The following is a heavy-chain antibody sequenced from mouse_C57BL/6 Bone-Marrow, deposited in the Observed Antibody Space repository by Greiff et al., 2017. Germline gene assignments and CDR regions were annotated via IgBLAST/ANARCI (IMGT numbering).Heavy chain of an antibody. CDR2: IYPGSGNT. CDR1: GYTFTDYY. D-gene: IGHD2-3*01. J-gene: IGHJ2*01. Sequence: VKLVESGAELVRPGASVKLSCKASGYTFTDYYINWVKQRPGQGLAWIARIYPGSGNTYYNEKFKGKATLTAEKSSSTAYMQLSSLTSEDSAVXFCAREEGWLPHYWGQGTTLTVSS. CDR3: AREEGWLPHY. V-gene: IGHV1-76*01.